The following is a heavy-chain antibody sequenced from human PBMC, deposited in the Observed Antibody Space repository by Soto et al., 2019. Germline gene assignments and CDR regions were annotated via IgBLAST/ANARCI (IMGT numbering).Heavy chain of an antibody. V-gene: IGHV4-39*01. J-gene: IGHJ4*02. CDR3: ARHTIAHLFDY. CDR2: IYYSGST. Sequence: LSLTCTVSGGSVSSSSYYWGWIRQPPGKGLEWIGSIYYSGSTYYNPSLKSRVTISVDTSKNQFSLKLSSVTAADTAVYYCARHTIAHLFDYWGQGTLVTVSS. D-gene: IGHD1-1*01. CDR1: GGSVSSSSYY.